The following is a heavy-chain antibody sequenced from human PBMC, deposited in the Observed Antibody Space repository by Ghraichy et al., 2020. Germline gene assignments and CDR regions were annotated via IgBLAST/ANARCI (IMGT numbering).Heavy chain of an antibody. CDR2: LSFDGREA. J-gene: IGHJ6*02. CDR3: AKDHCCHTCCRGWGMDV. D-gene: IGHD6-19*01. V-gene: IGHV3-30*18. Sequence: GESLNISCATSGFTFGTHDMYWVRQAPGKGLEWVASLSFDGREADYADSLKGRFTISRDNSNNTLYLQMNDLGVDDTAVYYCAKDHCCHTCCRGWGMDVWGQGSAVTVS. CDR1: GFTFGTHD.